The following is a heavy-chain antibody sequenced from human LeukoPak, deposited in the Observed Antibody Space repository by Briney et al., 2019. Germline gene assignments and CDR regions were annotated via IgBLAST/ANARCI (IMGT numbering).Heavy chain of an antibody. CDR3: ARGRSSMVRGYYYYYMDV. V-gene: IGHV4-59*01. CDR2: IYYSGST. CDR1: GGSISSYY. J-gene: IGHJ6*03. Sequence: PSETLSLTCTVPGGSISSYYWSWIRQPPGKGLEWIGYIYYSGSTNYNPSLKSRVTISVDTSKNQFPLKLSSVTAADTAVYYCARGRSSMVRGYYYYYMDVWGKGTTVTISS. D-gene: IGHD3-10*01.